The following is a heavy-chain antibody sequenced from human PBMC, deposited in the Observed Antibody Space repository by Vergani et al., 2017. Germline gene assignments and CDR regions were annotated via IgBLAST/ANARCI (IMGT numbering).Heavy chain of an antibody. V-gene: IGHV3-23*01. Sequence: EVQLLESGGDLVQPGGSLRLSCAASGFTFNHYAMNWVRQAPGKGLEWVSGISGSGGRTYNAGSVKGRFTISRDSSKNTLYLQMNSLSAWDTAVYYWSKANPLNSGYDYLYYYHAMDVWGQGTTVTVSS. CDR1: GFTFNHYA. CDR3: SKANPLNSGYDYLYYYHAMDV. CDR2: ISGSGGRT. J-gene: IGHJ6*02. D-gene: IGHD5-12*01.